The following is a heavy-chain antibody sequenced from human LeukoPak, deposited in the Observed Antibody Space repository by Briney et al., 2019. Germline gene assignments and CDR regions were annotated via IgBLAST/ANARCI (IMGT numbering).Heavy chain of an antibody. D-gene: IGHD3-10*01. CDR1: GYTFTSYD. Sequence: ASLKVSCKASGYTFTSYDINWVRQATGQGLEWMGWMNPNSGNTGYAQKFQGRVTMTRNTSISTAYMELSSLGSEDTAVYYGASPGGRSDFDYWGQGTLVTVSS. CDR3: ASPGGRSDFDY. CDR2: MNPNSGNT. V-gene: IGHV1-8*01. J-gene: IGHJ4*02.